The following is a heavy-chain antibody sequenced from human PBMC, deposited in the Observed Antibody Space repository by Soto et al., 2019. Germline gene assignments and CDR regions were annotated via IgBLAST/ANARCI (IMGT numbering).Heavy chain of an antibody. V-gene: IGHV3-9*01. CDR1: GFTFDDYA. CDR3: VKDTSASSSYFDY. Sequence: PGGSLRLSCAASGFTFDDYAMNWVRQAPGKGLEWVSGISWNSGTIAYADSVKGRFIISRDNAKNSLYLQMNSLRAEDTAFYYCVKDTSASSSYFDYWGQGALVTVS. CDR2: ISWNSGTI. D-gene: IGHD1-26*01. J-gene: IGHJ4*02.